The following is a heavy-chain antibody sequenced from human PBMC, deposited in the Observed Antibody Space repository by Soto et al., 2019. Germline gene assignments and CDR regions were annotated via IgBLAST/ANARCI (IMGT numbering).Heavy chain of an antibody. CDR2: TYYRSKWYY. CDR1: GDSVSSNSAG. J-gene: IGHJ4*01. D-gene: IGHD3-3*02. CDR3: ARGEKYSESIFDY. Sequence: PSQTLSLTCVIPGDSVSSNSAGWSWVRQSPSRGLEWLGSTYYRSKWYYEYAVSVRGRITINPETSKNQYSLQLNSVTPEDTAVYFCARGEKYSESIFDYRGQGTLDTVSS. V-gene: IGHV6-1*01.